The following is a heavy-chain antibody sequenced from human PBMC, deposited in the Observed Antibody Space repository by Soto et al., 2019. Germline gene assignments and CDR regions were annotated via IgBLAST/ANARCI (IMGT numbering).Heavy chain of an antibody. D-gene: IGHD3-3*01. CDR1: GFTFRSYW. CDR2: IKPDGSEK. CDR3: ARAEDYDFWSGPPKYFEN. Sequence: GGSLRLSCATSGFTFRSYWMTWVRQAPGKGPEWVANIKPDGSEKQYVDSVKGRFTVSRDNAKKSLDLQMNSLRVEDTAVYYCARAEDYDFWSGPPKYFENWGQGTQVTVSS. J-gene: IGHJ4*02. V-gene: IGHV3-7*03.